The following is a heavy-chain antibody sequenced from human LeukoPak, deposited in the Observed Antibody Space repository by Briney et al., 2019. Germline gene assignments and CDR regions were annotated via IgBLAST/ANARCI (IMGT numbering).Heavy chain of an antibody. CDR3: GRVILGGKTTSDY. J-gene: IGHJ4*02. CDR2: ISYDGTNK. CDR1: GFTFSSYA. D-gene: IGHD3-16*01. V-gene: IGHV3-30-3*01. Sequence: GGSLRLSCAASGFTFSSYAFHWVRQAPGKGLEWVAVISYDGTNKYYADSVKGRFTVSRDNAKNTLYLQMNSLRAEDTAVYYCGRVILGGKTTSDYWGQGTLVTVSS.